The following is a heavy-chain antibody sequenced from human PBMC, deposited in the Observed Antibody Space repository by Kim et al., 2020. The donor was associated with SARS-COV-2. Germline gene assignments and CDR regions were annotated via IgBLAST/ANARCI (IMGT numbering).Heavy chain of an antibody. J-gene: IGHJ6*02. D-gene: IGHD3-16*01. V-gene: IGHV3-23*01. CDR2: ISGSGGST. Sequence: GGSLRLSCAASGFTFSSYAMSWVRQAPGKGLEWVSAISGSGGSTYYADSVKGRFTISRDNSKNTLYLQMNSLRAEDTAVYYCAKLDDYVWGSPLIYYYYYGMDVWGQGTTVTVSS. CDR1: GFTFSSYA. CDR3: AKLDDYVWGSPLIYYYYYGMDV.